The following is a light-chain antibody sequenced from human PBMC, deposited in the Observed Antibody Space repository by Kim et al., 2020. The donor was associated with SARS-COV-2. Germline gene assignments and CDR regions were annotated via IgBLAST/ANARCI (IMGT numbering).Light chain of an antibody. Sequence: GHSVTMSCTGTNSDICNYNFVSWYHHPPGKVPILIIFEVYERPSGVPDRFSGSKSGNTASLTVSGLQPEDEGDYYCSSYAGSNIGVFGTGTKVTVL. CDR3: SSYAGSNIGV. V-gene: IGLV2-8*01. CDR1: NSDICNYNF. J-gene: IGLJ1*01. CDR2: EVY.